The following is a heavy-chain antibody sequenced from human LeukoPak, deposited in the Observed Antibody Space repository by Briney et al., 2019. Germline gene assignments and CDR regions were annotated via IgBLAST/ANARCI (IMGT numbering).Heavy chain of an antibody. D-gene: IGHD3-10*01. Sequence: ASVKVSCKASGYTFTSYYMHWVRQAPGQGLEWMGIINPSGGSTSYAQKFQGRVTMTRDTSTSTVYMELSSLRSEDTAVYYCVRSGVTMVRGASPLGPFDYWGQGTLVTVSS. V-gene: IGHV1-46*01. J-gene: IGHJ4*02. CDR2: INPSGGST. CDR1: GYTFTSYY. CDR3: VRSGVTMVRGASPLGPFDY.